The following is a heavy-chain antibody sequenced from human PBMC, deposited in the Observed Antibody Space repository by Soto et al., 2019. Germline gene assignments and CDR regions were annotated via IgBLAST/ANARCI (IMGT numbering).Heavy chain of an antibody. Sequence: GSLRLSCAASGFTFSSYAMHWVRQAPGKGLEWVAVISYDGSNKYYADSVKGRFTISRDNSKNTLYLQMNSLRAEDTAVYYCARDLYDSSGYYYDDFDYWGQGTLVTVSS. CDR3: ARDLYDSSGYYYDDFDY. CDR2: ISYDGSNK. D-gene: IGHD3-22*01. CDR1: GFTFSSYA. V-gene: IGHV3-30-3*01. J-gene: IGHJ4*02.